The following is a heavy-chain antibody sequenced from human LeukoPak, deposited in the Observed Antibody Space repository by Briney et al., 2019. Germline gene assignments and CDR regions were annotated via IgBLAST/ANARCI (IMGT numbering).Heavy chain of an antibody. J-gene: IGHJ4*02. D-gene: IGHD3-3*01. CDR3: ARGSKYYDFWSGYYGY. V-gene: IGHV1-69*13. Sequence: SVKVSCKASGGTFSSYAISWVRQAPGQGLEWMGGIIPIFGTANYAQKFQGRVTITADESTSTAYMELSSLRSEDTAVYYCARGSKYYDFWSGYYGYWGQGTLVTVSS. CDR1: GGTFSSYA. CDR2: IIPIFGTA.